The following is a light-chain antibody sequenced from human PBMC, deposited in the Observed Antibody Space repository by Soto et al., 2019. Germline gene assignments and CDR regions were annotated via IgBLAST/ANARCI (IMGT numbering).Light chain of an antibody. CDR3: MQTRQVPSLA. CDR1: QSLLHSNGKTY. CDR2: EIS. J-gene: IGKJ5*01. V-gene: IGKV2D-29*01. Sequence: EIVMTHSPLSLSATHGHPASISCKSSQSLLHSNGKTYLYWYVQKSGQPPKLLIYEISNRFSGVSERFSGSGAGTDFTLKISGVEAEDVGVYYCMQTRQVPSLAVGQGTRLEIK.